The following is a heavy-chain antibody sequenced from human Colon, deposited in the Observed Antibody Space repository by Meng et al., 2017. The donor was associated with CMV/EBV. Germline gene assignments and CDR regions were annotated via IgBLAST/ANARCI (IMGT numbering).Heavy chain of an antibody. Sequence: GESLKISCAASGFTFSTYTMAWVRQAPGKGLEWVSSISWSNTYIHYADSVKGRFTISRDNAKNSLYLQMNSLRAEDTAVYYCARPKGVDYYYAMDVWGQGTTVTVSS. CDR1: GFTFSTYT. CDR3: ARPKGVDYYYAMDV. J-gene: IGHJ6*02. CDR2: ISWSNTYI. V-gene: IGHV3-21*01. D-gene: IGHD3-3*01.